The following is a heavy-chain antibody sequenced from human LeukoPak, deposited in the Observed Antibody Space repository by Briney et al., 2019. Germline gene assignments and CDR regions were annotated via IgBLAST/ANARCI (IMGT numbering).Heavy chain of an antibody. D-gene: IGHD2-21*02. CDR1: GYTFTGYY. CDR3: ALAYCGGDCYLWS. Sequence: GASVKVSCKASGYTFTGYYMHWVRQAPGQGLEWMGWINPNSGGTNYAQKFQGRDTMTRDTSISTAYMELSRLRSDDTAVYYCALAYCGGDCYLWSWGQGTLVTVSS. J-gene: IGHJ5*02. CDR2: INPNSGGT. V-gene: IGHV1-2*02.